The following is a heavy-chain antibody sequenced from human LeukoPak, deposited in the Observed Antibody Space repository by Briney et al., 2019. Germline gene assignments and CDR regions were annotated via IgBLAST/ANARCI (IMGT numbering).Heavy chain of an antibody. CDR2: INPSGGST. D-gene: IGHD3-10*01. Sequence: ASVKVPCKASGYTFTSYYMHWVRQAPGQGLEWMGIINPSGGSTSYAQKFQGRVTMTRDTSTSTVYMEQSSLRSEDTAVYYCARDASAYGSGEFFDYWGQGTLVTVSS. CDR3: ARDASAYGSGEFFDY. V-gene: IGHV1-46*01. J-gene: IGHJ4*02. CDR1: GYTFTSYY.